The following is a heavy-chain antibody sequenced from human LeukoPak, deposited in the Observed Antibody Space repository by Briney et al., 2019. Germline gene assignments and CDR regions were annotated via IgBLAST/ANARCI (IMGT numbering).Heavy chain of an antibody. CDR1: GFAFSSYG. CDR3: ARDLGVVAGYFDY. Sequence: GGSLRFSCAASGFAFSSYGMHWVRQAPGKGLEWVAVIWYDGSNKYYADSVKGRFTISRDNSKNTLYLQMNSLRAEDTAVYYCARDLGVVAGYFDYWGQGTLVTVSS. J-gene: IGHJ4*02. D-gene: IGHD6-19*01. V-gene: IGHV3-33*01. CDR2: IWYDGSNK.